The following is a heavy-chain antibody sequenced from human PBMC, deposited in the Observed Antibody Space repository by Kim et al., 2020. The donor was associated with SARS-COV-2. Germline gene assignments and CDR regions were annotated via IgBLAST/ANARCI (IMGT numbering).Heavy chain of an antibody. Sequence: SETLSLTCTVSGGSISSYYCSWIRQPPWQGLEWVWYVYYSWSTNYNPSLKSRVTISVDTAKNQFYLNLSSVTATATAADYYARGSAAGTWFVAWGHGTLV. CDR2: VYYSWST. CDR3: ARGSAAGTWFVA. J-gene: IGHJ5*01. D-gene: IGHD6-13*01. CDR1: GGSISSYY. V-gene: IGHV4-59*01.